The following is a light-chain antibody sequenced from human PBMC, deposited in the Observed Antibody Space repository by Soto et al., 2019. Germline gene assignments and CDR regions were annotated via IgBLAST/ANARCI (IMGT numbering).Light chain of an antibody. V-gene: IGLV2-14*03. J-gene: IGLJ2*01. CDR3: SSYSRTTTLK. CDR1: SSDVGAYNY. CDR2: DVI. Sequence: QSALTQPASVSGSPGQSITISCTGTSSDVGAYNYVSWYQQHAGKAPKLIIYDVINRPSGVSNRFSGSKSGNTASLTISGLQAEDEADYYCSSYSRTTTLKFGGGTKLTV.